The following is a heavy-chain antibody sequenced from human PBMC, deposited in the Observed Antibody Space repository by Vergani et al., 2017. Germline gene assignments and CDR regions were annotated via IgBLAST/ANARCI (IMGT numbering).Heavy chain of an antibody. CDR3: ARGVSSSFSLGGLYAFDI. Sequence: QVQLVQSGAEVKKPGSSVKVSCKASGGTFSSYAISWVRQAPGQGLEWMGGIIPIFGTANYAQKFQGRVTITADESTSTAYMELSSLRSEDTAVYYCARGVSSSFSLGGLYAFDIWGQGTMVTVSS. J-gene: IGHJ3*02. CDR1: GGTFSSYA. V-gene: IGHV1-69*01. D-gene: IGHD6-13*01. CDR2: IIPIFGTA.